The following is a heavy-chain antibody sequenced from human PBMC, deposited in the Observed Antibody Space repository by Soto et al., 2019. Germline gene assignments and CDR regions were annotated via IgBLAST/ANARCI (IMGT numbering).Heavy chain of an antibody. CDR2: IDPSDSYT. J-gene: IGHJ6*02. CDR3: ARWAGNYDFWSGYYTYGMDV. Sequence: GESLTISCKGSGYSFTSYWISGVRQMPGKGLEWMGRIDPSDSYTNYSPSFQGHVTISADKAISTAYLQWSSLKASDTAMYYCARWAGNYDFWSGYYTYGMDVWGQGTTVTVSS. V-gene: IGHV5-10-1*01. D-gene: IGHD3-3*01. CDR1: GYSFTSYW.